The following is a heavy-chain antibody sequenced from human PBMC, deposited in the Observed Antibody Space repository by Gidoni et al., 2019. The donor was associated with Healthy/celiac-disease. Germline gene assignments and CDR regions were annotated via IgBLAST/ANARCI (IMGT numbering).Heavy chain of an antibody. Sequence: EVQLVESGGGLIQPGGSLSLSCAASGFTVSSNYMSWVRQAPGKGLEWVSVIYSGGSTYYANSVKGRFTISRDNSKNTLYLQMNSLRAEDTAVYYCARDHDSSGYYYMDYWGQGTLVTVSS. V-gene: IGHV3-53*01. CDR2: IYSGGST. CDR3: ARDHDSSGYYYMDY. CDR1: GFTVSSNY. D-gene: IGHD3-22*01. J-gene: IGHJ4*02.